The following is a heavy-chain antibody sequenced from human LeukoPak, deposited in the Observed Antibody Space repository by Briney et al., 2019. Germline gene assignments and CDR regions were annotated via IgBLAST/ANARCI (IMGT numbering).Heavy chain of an antibody. V-gene: IGHV3-23*01. CDR3: VKGSGSSGYYPLNY. D-gene: IGHD3-22*01. Sequence: GGSLRLSCAASGFTYSSYAMTWVRQAPGKGLERVSAVTDSGDKVFYADSVKGRFTISRDNSKNTLYLQMSSLRVEDTAVYYCVKGSGSSGYYPLNYWGQGTLVTVSS. CDR2: VTDSGDKV. J-gene: IGHJ4*02. CDR1: GFTYSSYA.